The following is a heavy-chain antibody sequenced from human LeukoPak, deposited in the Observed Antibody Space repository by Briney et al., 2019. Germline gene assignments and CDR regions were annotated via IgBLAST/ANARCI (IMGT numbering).Heavy chain of an antibody. Sequence: GGSLRLSCAASEFTFSSYWMHWVRQPPGKGLVWVSRISSDGSSTSYADSVKGRFTISRDNAKNTLYLQMNSLRAEDTAVYYCAREDHYYDYWSGYFPVFDYWGQGTLVTVSS. CDR3: AREDHYYDYWSGYFPVFDY. V-gene: IGHV3-74*01. J-gene: IGHJ4*02. D-gene: IGHD3-3*01. CDR1: EFTFSSYW. CDR2: ISSDGSST.